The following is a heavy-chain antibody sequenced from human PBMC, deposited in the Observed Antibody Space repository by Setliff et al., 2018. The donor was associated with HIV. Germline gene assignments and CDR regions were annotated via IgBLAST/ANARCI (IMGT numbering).Heavy chain of an antibody. J-gene: IGHJ4*02. Sequence: PSETLSLTCTVSGGSITRYYWSWIRQSPGKGLEWIGYIYISGSTDYGPSLKSRVTISADTSKNQVSLKLTSVTAADSAVYYCARKDWTVAALEYWGQGTLVTVSS. V-gene: IGHV4-4*09. CDR1: GGSITRYY. D-gene: IGHD1-1*01. CDR2: IYISGST. CDR3: ARKDWTVAALEY.